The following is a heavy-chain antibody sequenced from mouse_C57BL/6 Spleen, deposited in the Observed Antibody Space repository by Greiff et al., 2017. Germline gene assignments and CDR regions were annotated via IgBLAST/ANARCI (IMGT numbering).Heavy chain of an antibody. D-gene: IGHD2-2*01. CDR2: IRNKANNHAT. J-gene: IGHJ2*01. CDR1: GFTFSDAW. Sequence: EVKLVESGGGLVQPGGSMKLSCAASGFTFSDAWMDWVRQSSEKGLEWVAEIRNKANNHATYYAESVKGRFTISRDDSKSSVYLKMNSLRAEDTGIYYCTRRSYGYAFDYWGQGTTLTVSS. V-gene: IGHV6-6*01. CDR3: TRRSYGYAFDY.